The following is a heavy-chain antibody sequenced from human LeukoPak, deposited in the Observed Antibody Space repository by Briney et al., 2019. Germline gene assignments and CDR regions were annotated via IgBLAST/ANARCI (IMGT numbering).Heavy chain of an antibody. CDR1: GFTFSMYA. V-gene: IGHV3-64*01. D-gene: IGHD1-20*01. CDR2: ISSNGGST. CDR3: ARDFGLTGKVDY. J-gene: IGHJ4*02. Sequence: PGGSLRLSCAPSGFTFSMYAMQWVRQAPGEGLESVSAISSNGGSTYYANSVKGRFTISRDNSKNTLYLQMGSLRAEDLAVYYCARDFGLTGKVDYWGQGTLVTVSS.